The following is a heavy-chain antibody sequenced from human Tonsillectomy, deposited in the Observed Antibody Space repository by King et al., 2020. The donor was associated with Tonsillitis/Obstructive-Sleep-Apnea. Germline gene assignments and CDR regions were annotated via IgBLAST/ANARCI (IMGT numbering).Heavy chain of an antibody. CDR1: GFTFSNYA. CDR2: ISYDGSNK. V-gene: IGHV3-30*10. D-gene: IGHD4-17*01. CDR3: ARAGDYLDYYYYMDV. Sequence: VQLVESGGGVVQPGRSLRLSCAASGFTFSNYAIHWVRQAPGKGLEWVAVISYDGSNKYYTDSVKGRFTISRDNSKNTLYLQMNSLRAEDTAVYYCARAGDYLDYYYYMDVWGKGTTVTVSS. J-gene: IGHJ6*03.